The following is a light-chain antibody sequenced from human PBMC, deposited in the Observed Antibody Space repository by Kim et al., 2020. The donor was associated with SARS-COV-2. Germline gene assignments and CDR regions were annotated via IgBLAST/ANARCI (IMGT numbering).Light chain of an antibody. J-gene: IGKJ2*01. Sequence: LSPGERATLSCRASQSMSGSFLAWYQQRPGQPPRLLIYASSTRATGIPDRFSGSGSGTDFTLTISRLEPEDSAVYHCHQYGSSLYTFGQGTKLEI. CDR3: HQYGSSLYT. CDR2: ASS. V-gene: IGKV3-20*01. CDR1: QSMSGSF.